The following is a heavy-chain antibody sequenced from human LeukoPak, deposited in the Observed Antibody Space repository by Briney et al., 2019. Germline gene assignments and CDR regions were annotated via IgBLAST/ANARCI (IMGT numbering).Heavy chain of an antibody. CDR3: ARQLGAYSYPFDI. D-gene: IGHD3-16*01. CDR2: IYFTGTT. CDR1: GGSISSSSYY. V-gene: IGHV4-39*01. J-gene: IGHJ3*02. Sequence: SETLSLTCTVSGGSISSSSYYWGRIRQPPGKGLEWIGSIYFTGTTLYNPSLTSRVTISVDTSKNQFSLRLNSVTAADTAVYYCARQLGAYSYPFDIWGQGTKVTVSS.